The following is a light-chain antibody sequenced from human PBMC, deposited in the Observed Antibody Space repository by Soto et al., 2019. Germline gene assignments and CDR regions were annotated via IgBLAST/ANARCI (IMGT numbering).Light chain of an antibody. CDR3: QQHSNWPPIT. CDR1: QSISNY. CDR2: DAS. Sequence: EIVLTQSPATLSLSPGERATLSCGASQSISNYVAWYQQKPGQAPRLLIYDASDRATGIPGRFSGSGSGTDFTLTISSLEPEDFAVYYCQQHSNWPPITFGQGTRLEI. V-gene: IGKV3-11*01. J-gene: IGKJ5*01.